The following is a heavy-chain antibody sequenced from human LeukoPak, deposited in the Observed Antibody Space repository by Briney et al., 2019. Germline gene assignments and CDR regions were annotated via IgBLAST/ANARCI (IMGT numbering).Heavy chain of an antibody. CDR2: MNSDGSST. CDR1: GFTFSSYW. V-gene: IGHV3-74*01. CDR3: ATGHYYDSSGYYPLPDAFDI. Sequence: GGSLRLSCAASGFTFSSYWMHWVRQAPGKGLVWVSRMNSDGSSTNYADSVKGRFTISRDNAKNILYLQMNSLRAEDTAVYHCATGHYYDSSGYYPLPDAFDIWGQGTMVTVSS. J-gene: IGHJ3*02. D-gene: IGHD3-22*01.